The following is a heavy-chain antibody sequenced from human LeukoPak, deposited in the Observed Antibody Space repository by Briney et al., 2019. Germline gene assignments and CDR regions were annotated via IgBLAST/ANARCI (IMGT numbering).Heavy chain of an antibody. CDR1: KFTFSSYG. CDR3: ARLKLGYCSSVTCSAPNYYFDY. V-gene: IGHV3-48*01. CDR2: ISSSGSTI. Sequence: PGGSLRLSCAASKFTFSSYGMNWVRQAPGKGLEWVSYISSSGSTIYYADSVKGRFTISRDNTKRSLYLQMDSLRAEDTAVYYCARLKLGYCSSVTCSAPNYYFDYWGQGTLVTVSS. J-gene: IGHJ4*02. D-gene: IGHD2-2*01.